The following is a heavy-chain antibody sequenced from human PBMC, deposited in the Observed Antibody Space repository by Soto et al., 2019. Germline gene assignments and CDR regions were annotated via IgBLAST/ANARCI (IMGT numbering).Heavy chain of an antibody. D-gene: IGHD2-15*01. CDR2: INHSGSA. CDR1: GGSFSGYY. Sequence: SETLSLTCAVYGGSFSGYYWSWIRQPPGKGLEWIGEINHSGSANYNPSLKSRVTMSVDRSKNQFSLNLSSVTAADTAVYYCARNHCSGGSCYLFFDYWGLGNMVTVSS. V-gene: IGHV4-34*01. J-gene: IGHJ4*02. CDR3: ARNHCSGGSCYLFFDY.